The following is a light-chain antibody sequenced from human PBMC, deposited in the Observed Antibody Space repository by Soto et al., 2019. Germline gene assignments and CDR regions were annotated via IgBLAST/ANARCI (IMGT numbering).Light chain of an antibody. Sequence: EIVMTQSPATLSVSPGERATLSCRASQSVSSNLAWYQQKPGQAPRLLIYGASTRANGIPARFSGSGSGTEFTLTISSLQSEDFAVYYCQQYNNWPRVFGQGAKVEIK. J-gene: IGKJ1*01. CDR1: QSVSSN. V-gene: IGKV3-15*01. CDR2: GAS. CDR3: QQYNNWPRV.